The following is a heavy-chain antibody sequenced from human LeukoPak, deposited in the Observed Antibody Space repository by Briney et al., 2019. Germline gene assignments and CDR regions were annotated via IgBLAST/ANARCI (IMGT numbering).Heavy chain of an antibody. V-gene: IGHV4-59*11. D-gene: IGHD3-10*01. Sequence: SETLSLTCTVSGGSISSHYWSWIRQPPGKGLEWIGYIYYSGSTNYNPSLKSRVTISVVTSMNQFSLKLSSVTAADTAVDYCARWFDAFDIWGQGTMVTVSS. J-gene: IGHJ3*02. CDR2: IYYSGST. CDR1: GGSISSHY. CDR3: ARWFDAFDI.